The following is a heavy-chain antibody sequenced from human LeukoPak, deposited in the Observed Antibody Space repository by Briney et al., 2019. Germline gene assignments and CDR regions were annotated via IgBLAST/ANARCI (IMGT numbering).Heavy chain of an antibody. CDR3: ARLDSSGCLSV. CDR1: GGSISSSSYY. Sequence: SETLSLTCTVSGGSISSSSYYWGWIRQPPGKGLEWIGYMYYSGSTKYNPSLRSRVTISVDTSKNQISLKVNSVTAADTAVYYCARLDSSGCLSVWGQGTLVTVSS. V-gene: IGHV4-61*05. CDR2: MYYSGST. J-gene: IGHJ1*01. D-gene: IGHD6-19*01.